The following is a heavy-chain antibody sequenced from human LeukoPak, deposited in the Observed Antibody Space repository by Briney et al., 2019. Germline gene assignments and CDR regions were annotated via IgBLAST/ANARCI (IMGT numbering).Heavy chain of an antibody. CDR3: ASTDSSGYYSYYFDY. CDR2: IYTSGAT. CDR1: GGSIRSGSYY. Sequence: PSETLFLTCTVSGGSIRSGSYYWTWIRQPAGKGLEWIGRIYTSGATNYNPSLKSRVAISVDTSKNQFSLKLSSVTAADTAVYYCASTDSSGYYSYYFDYWGQGTLVTVSS. D-gene: IGHD3-22*01. V-gene: IGHV4-61*02. J-gene: IGHJ4*02.